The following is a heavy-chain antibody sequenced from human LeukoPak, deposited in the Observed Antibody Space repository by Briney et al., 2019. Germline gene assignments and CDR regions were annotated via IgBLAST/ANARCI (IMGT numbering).Heavy chain of an antibody. CDR2: INHSGST. J-gene: IGHJ5*02. D-gene: IGHD6-13*01. Sequence: SETLSLTCAVYGGSFSGYYWSWIRQPPGKGLEWIGEINHSGSTNYNSSLKSRVTISVDTSKNQFSLKLSSVTAADTAVYHCATRPDIAATGPGWFDPWGQGTLVTVSS. V-gene: IGHV4-34*01. CDR3: ATRPDIAATGPGWFDP. CDR1: GGSFSGYY.